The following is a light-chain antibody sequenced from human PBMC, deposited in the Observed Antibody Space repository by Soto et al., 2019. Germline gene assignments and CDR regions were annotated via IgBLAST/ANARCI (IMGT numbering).Light chain of an antibody. CDR3: QHYGTSHT. CDR2: GAF. V-gene: IGKV3-20*01. J-gene: IGKJ2*01. CDR1: QNVTSRY. Sequence: EIVLTQSPGTLSLSPGERATLSCRASQNVTSRYLAWYQQKPGQAPRLLIFGAFSRATGIPDRFSGSGSGTDFTLTISRLEPEDFEVYYCQHYGTSHTFGQGTKLE.